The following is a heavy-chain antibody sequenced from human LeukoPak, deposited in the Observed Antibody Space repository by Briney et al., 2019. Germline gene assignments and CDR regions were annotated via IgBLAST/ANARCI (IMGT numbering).Heavy chain of an antibody. Sequence: SETLSLTCTVSGGSISSYYWSWIRQPPGKGLEWIGYIYYSWSTSYNPSLKSRVTISVDTSKKQFSLKLSSVTAADTAVYYCARAVHYSGTSYQYTGGYYYFDFWGQGTLVTVSS. J-gene: IGHJ4*02. V-gene: IGHV4-59*01. CDR1: GGSISSYY. CDR3: ARAVHYSGTSYQYTGGYYYFDF. D-gene: IGHD3-10*01. CDR2: IYYSWST.